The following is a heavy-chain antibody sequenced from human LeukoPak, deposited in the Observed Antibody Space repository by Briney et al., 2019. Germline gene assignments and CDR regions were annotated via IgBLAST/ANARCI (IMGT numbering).Heavy chain of an antibody. CDR1: GYIFTNYG. CDR3: ARDRFLWGLGNWFDL. V-gene: IGHV1-18*01. J-gene: IGHJ5*02. D-gene: IGHD3-3*01. CDR2: VSTSNPHT. Sequence: ASVKVSCKTSGYIFTNYGISWVRQAPGQGLEWMGWVSTSNPHTNYTPKFRGRVTITIDTSTTTAYLEMRTLTSADTAVYYCARDRFLWGLGNWFDLWGQGTLVTVTS.